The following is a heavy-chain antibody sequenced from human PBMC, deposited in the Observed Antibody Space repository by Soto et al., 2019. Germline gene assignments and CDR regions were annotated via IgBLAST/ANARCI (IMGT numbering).Heavy chain of an antibody. CDR1: GGSVSSSNYY. D-gene: IGHD3-9*01. J-gene: IGHJ4*02. CDR3: ARLEGLATISYYFDF. CDR2: IYYSGNT. V-gene: IGHV4-39*01. Sequence: QLQLQESGPGLVKPSETLSLTCIVSGGSVSSSNYYWGWVRQSPGKGLEWIGSIYYSGNTYYNPSLESRVTISVDTSNNEFSLKVISVTDADTAVYYCARLEGLATISYYFDFWGQGSLVTVSS.